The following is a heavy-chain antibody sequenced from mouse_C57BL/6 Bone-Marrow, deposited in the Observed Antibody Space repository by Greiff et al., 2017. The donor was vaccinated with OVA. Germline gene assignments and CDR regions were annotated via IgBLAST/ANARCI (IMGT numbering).Heavy chain of an antibody. V-gene: IGHV1-59*01. CDR2: IDPSDSYT. Sequence: VQLQQPGAELVRPGTSVKLSCKASGYTFTSYWMHWVKQRPGQGLEWIGVIDPSDSYTNYNQKFKGKATLTVDTSSSTAYMQLSSLTSEDSAVYYCARIYGSSYDDYWGQGTTLTVSS. CDR1: GYTFTSYW. J-gene: IGHJ2*01. D-gene: IGHD1-1*01. CDR3: ARIYGSSYDDY.